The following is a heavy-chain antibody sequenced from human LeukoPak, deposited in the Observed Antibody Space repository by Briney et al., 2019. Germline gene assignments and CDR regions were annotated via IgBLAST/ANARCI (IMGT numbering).Heavy chain of an antibody. J-gene: IGHJ4*02. CDR2: IYYSGST. D-gene: IGHD3-22*01. V-gene: IGHV4-59*12. CDR3: ARDRHYYDSSGTRGY. Sequence: SETLSLTCTVSGGSISSYYWSWIRQPPGKGLEWIGYIYYSGSTNYNPSLKSRVTISVDTSKNQFSLKLSSVTAADTAVYYCARDRHYYDSSGTRGYWGQGTLVTVSS. CDR1: GGSISSYY.